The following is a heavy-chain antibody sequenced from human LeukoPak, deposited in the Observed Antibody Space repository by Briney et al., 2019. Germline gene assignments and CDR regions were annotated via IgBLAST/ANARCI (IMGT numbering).Heavy chain of an antibody. CDR3: ARVGSGSPYNWFDP. J-gene: IGHJ5*02. Sequence: PGRSLRLSCAASGFTFSSYGMHWVRQAPGKGLEWVSYISSSSSYTNYADSVKGRFTISRDNAKNSLYLQMNSLRAEDTAVYYCARVGSGSPYNWFDPWGQGTLVTVSS. CDR2: ISSSSSYT. CDR1: GFTFSSYG. D-gene: IGHD3-10*01. V-gene: IGHV3-21*05.